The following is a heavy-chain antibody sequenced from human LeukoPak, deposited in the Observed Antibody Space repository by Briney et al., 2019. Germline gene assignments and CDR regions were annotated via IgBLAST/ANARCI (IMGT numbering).Heavy chain of an antibody. D-gene: IGHD1-26*01. CDR2: IYYSAST. CDR1: GGSISSYY. CDR3: ARGRIVEIGDAFDI. Sequence: RSETLSLTCTVSGGSISSYYWSWIRQPPGKGLEWIGYIYYSASTNYNPSLKSRVTISVDTSKNQFSLKLSSVTAADTAVYYCARGRIVEIGDAFDIWGQGTMVTVSS. V-gene: IGHV4-59*01. J-gene: IGHJ3*02.